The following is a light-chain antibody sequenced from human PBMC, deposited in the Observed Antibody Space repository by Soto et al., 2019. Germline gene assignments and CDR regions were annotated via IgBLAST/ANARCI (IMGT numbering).Light chain of an antibody. CDR2: DAS. J-gene: IGKJ1*01. CDR1: QSVSNW. Sequence: DIQMTQSPSTLSASVGDRVTITCRASQSVSNWLAWYQQKRGKAPELLIYDASSLKSGVPSRFSGSGSGTEFTLTISSLQPDYVATYYCQQYNTYSPFGQGTKVEIK. V-gene: IGKV1-5*01. CDR3: QQYNTYSP.